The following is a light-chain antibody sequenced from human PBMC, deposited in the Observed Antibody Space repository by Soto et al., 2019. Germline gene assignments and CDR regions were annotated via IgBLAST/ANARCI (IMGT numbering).Light chain of an antibody. CDR1: SSNIGAGYD. CDR2: GNN. J-gene: IGLJ3*02. CDR3: QAYDTSLRAWV. Sequence: QSVLTQPPSASGAPGQRVTISCTGSSSNIGAGYDAHWYQQVPGTTPKYLISGNNDRPSGVPDRFSGSKSGTSASLAITGLQAEDEGDYYCQAYDTSLRAWVFGGGTKLTDL. V-gene: IGLV1-40*01.